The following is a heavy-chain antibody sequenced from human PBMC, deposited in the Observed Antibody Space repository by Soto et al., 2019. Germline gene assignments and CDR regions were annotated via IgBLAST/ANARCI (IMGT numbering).Heavy chain of an antibody. Sequence: QVQLQESGPGLVKPSGTLSLTCAVSGDSISNSRWRTRVRQPPGKGLEWIGDIFHSGDTNYNPSLKGRVFISVDKSQNQFSLKVSSVTAADTAVYYCAYSSGWYRHDVWGQGTLVTVSS. V-gene: IGHV4-4*02. CDR3: AYSSGWYRHDV. CDR2: IFHSGDT. CDR1: GDSISNSRW. J-gene: IGHJ3*01. D-gene: IGHD6-19*01.